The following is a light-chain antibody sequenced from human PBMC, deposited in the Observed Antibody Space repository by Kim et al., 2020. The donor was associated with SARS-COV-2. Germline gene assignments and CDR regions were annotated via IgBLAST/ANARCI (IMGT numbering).Light chain of an antibody. CDR3: NSRDSSGTHWV. J-gene: IGLJ3*02. Sequence: SSELTQDPAVSVALGQTVRITCQGDSLRSFYASWYQQRPGQAPIVVIYGKTYRPSGIPDRFSGSSAGDTASLTITGAQAEDEADYFCNSRDSSGTHWVFGGGTRLTVL. V-gene: IGLV3-19*01. CDR2: GKT. CDR1: SLRSFY.